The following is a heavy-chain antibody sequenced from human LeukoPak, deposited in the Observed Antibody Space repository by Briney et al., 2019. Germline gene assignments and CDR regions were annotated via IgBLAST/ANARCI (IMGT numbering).Heavy chain of an antibody. J-gene: IGHJ4*02. CDR2: IYSSGST. Sequence: SETLSLTCPVSGGSLSSYFWSWIRQPPGKGLEWIGYIYSSGSTTYNPSLKSRVTISIDTSRNQFSLNLNSVTAADTAVYYCAKKKGDYWGQGTLVTVSS. V-gene: IGHV4-59*01. CDR1: GGSLSSYF. CDR3: AKKKGDY.